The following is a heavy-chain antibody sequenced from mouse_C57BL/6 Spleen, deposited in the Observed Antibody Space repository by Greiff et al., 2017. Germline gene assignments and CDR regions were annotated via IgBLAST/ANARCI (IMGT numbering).Heavy chain of an antibody. Sequence: QVQLQQSGAELVRPGSSVKLSCKATGYTFTSYWIEWVKQRPGHGLEWIGEIFPSDSRTNYNQKFKGKATFTADTSANTAYMQLSSLTTEDSAIYYCAREYYGSSYAMDYWGQGTTLTVSS. CDR1: GYTFTSYW. V-gene: IGHV1-9*01. CDR3: AREYYGSSYAMDY. CDR2: IFPSDSRT. J-gene: IGHJ4*01. D-gene: IGHD1-1*01.